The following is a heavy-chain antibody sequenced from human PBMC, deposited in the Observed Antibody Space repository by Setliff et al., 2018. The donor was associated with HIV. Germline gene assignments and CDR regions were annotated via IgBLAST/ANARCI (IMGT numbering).Heavy chain of an antibody. V-gene: IGHV3-23*01. Sequence: GGSLRLSCAASGFTITSDAMSWVRQAPGKGLEWVSAISGRSGGSTYYADSVKGRFTISRDNSKNTLYLQMNSLRAEDTAIYYCAKDLSVRGSGFKGASAIWGQGTKVTVSS. CDR2: ISGRSGGST. CDR3: AKDLSVRGSGFKGASAI. CDR1: GFTITSDA. J-gene: IGHJ3*02. D-gene: IGHD6-19*01.